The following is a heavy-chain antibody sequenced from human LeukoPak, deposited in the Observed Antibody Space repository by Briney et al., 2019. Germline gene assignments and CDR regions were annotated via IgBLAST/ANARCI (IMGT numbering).Heavy chain of an antibody. Sequence: ASVKVSCKASGYTFTSYDINWVRQATGQGLEWMGWMNPNSGNTGYAQKFQGRVTMTRNTSISTAYMELSSLRSEDTAVYYCESRVVSSSWYLYYYYGMDVWGQGTTVTVSS. CDR3: ESRVVSSSWYLYYYYGMDV. V-gene: IGHV1-8*01. J-gene: IGHJ6*02. D-gene: IGHD6-13*01. CDR2: MNPNSGNT. CDR1: GYTFTSYD.